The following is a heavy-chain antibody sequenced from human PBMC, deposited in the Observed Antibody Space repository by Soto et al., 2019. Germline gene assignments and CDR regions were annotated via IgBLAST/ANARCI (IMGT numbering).Heavy chain of an antibody. CDR1: GYSFTSYW. Sequence: PGESLKISCKGSGYSFTSYWIGWVRQMPGKGLEWMGIIYPGDSDTRYSPSFQGQVTISADKSISTAYLQWSSLKASDTAMYYCARRGYSGYEVYYYGMDVWGQGTTVTVSS. CDR2: IYPGDSDT. CDR3: ARRGYSGYEVYYYGMDV. J-gene: IGHJ6*02. V-gene: IGHV5-51*01. D-gene: IGHD5-12*01.